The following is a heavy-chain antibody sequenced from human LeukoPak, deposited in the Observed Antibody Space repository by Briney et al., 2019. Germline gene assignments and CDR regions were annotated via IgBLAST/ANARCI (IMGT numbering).Heavy chain of an antibody. CDR2: IYGSGST. CDR1: GGSISSYY. J-gene: IGHJ4*02. D-gene: IGHD3-10*01. Sequence: SETLCLSCTVSGGSISSYYWSWIRQPAGKGLEWVGGIYGSGSTNYNPSLKSRVTMSVDTSQNQFSLKLSSVTAADPAVYYCATTMVLGVIIRDYWGQGTLVTVSS. CDR3: ATTMVLGVIIRDY. V-gene: IGHV4-4*07.